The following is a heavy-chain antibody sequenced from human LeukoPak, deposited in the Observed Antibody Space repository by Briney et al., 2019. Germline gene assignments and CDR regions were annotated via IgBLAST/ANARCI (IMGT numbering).Heavy chain of an antibody. J-gene: IGHJ4*02. V-gene: IGHV4-31*03. CDR2: IYYSGST. CDR1: GGSISSGGYY. D-gene: IGHD2-21*02. Sequence: SQTLSLTCTVSGGSISSGGYYWSWIRQHPGKGLEWIGYIYYSGSTYYNPSLKSRVTISVDTSKNQSSLKLSSVTAADTAVYYCARIVVVTATSVYFDYWGQGTLVTVSS. CDR3: ARIVVVTATSVYFDY.